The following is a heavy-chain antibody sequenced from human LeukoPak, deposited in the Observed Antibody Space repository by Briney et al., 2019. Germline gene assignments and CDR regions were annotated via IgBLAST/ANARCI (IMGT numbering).Heavy chain of an antibody. D-gene: IGHD2-15*01. CDR2: ISYSGST. CDR1: GVSISSYH. V-gene: IGHV4-59*01. J-gene: IGHJ6*02. Sequence: PSETLSLTCTVSGVSISSYHWSWIRQPPGKGLDWIGYISYSGSTNYNPSLKSRVTISVDTSKNQFSLKLSSVTAADTAVYYCARLRPGGSNDYGLDAWGQGTTVTVSS. CDR3: ARLRPGGSNDYGLDA.